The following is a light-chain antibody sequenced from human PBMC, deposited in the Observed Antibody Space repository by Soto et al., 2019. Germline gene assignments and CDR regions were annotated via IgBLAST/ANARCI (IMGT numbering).Light chain of an antibody. Sequence: QSVLKRPASGSRADRQSIPITYTRNSKEVGGYNYVSWYQHHPGKAPKLMIFDVSNRPSGVSNRFSGSKSGNTASLTISVLQPEDEADYYCSSYTTTNTRQIVVGTGTKVTVL. J-gene: IGLJ1*01. CDR3: SSYTTTNTRQIV. V-gene: IGLV2-14*03. CDR1: SKEVGGYNY. CDR2: DVS.